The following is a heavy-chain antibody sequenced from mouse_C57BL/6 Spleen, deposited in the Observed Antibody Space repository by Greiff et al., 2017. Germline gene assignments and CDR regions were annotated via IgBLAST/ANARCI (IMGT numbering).Heavy chain of an antibody. V-gene: IGHV1-54*01. CDR1: GYAFTNYL. CDR2: INPGSGGT. D-gene: IGHD1-1*02. CDR3: AGGTRSFDY. J-gene: IGHJ2*01. Sequence: QVQLQQSGAELVRPGTSVKVSCKASGYAFTNYLIEWVKQRPGRGLEWIGVINPGSGGTNYNGKFKGKATLTADKSSSTAYMQLSSLPSEDSAVYFCAGGTRSFDYWGQGTTLTVSS.